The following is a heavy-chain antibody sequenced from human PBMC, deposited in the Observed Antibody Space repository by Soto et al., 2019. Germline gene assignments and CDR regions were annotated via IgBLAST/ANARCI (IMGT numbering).Heavy chain of an antibody. CDR2: ISSSSSTI. V-gene: IGHV3-48*02. D-gene: IGHD6-19*01. Sequence: PGGSLRLSCAASGFTFSSYSMNWVRQAPGKGLEWVSYISSSSSTIYYADSVKGRFTISRDNAKNSLYLQMNSLRDEDTAVYYCARGRSGRPGIAVAGTCWFDPWGQGTPVTVSS. CDR3: ARGRSGRPGIAVAGTCWFDP. J-gene: IGHJ5*02. CDR1: GFTFSSYS.